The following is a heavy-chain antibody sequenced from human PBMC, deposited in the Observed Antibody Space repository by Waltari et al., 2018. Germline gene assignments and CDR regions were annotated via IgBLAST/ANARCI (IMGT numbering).Heavy chain of an antibody. D-gene: IGHD3-10*01. Sequence: EVQLVQSGAEVKKPGATVKISCKVSGYTFTDYMHWVQQAPGKGLEWMGLVDPEDGETKYAEKFQGRVTITADTSTDTAYMELSSLRSEDTAVYYCATDGGQAVQGVGDAFDIWGQGTMVTVSS. CDR2: VDPEDGET. CDR1: GYTFTDY. V-gene: IGHV1-69-2*01. CDR3: ATDGGQAVQGVGDAFDI. J-gene: IGHJ3*02.